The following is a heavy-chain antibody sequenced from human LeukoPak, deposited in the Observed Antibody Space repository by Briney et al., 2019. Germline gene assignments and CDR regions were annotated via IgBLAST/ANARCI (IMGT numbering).Heavy chain of an antibody. D-gene: IGHD6-19*01. CDR2: IYHSGST. CDR1: GYSISSGYY. Sequence: SETLSLTCAVSGYSISSGYYWGWIRQPPGKGLEWIGSIYHSGSTYYNPSLKRRVTISVDTSKNQFSLKLSSVTAADTAVYYCARVLYSSGWDGDYYYYMDVWGKGTTVTVSS. CDR3: ARVLYSSGWDGDYYYYMDV. J-gene: IGHJ6*03. V-gene: IGHV4-38-2*01.